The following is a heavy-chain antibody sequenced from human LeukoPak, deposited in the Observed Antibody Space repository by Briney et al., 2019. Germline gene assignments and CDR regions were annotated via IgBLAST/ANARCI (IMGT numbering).Heavy chain of an antibody. Sequence: GGSLRLSCAASGFTFSSYGMHWVRQAPGKGLEWVIFIRYDGSNKYYADSVKGRFTISRDNAKNSLYLQMNSLRAEDTAVYYCARVLRSNDAFDIWGQGTMVTVSS. V-gene: IGHV3-30*02. CDR1: GFTFSSYG. CDR3: ARVLRSNDAFDI. CDR2: IRYDGSNK. D-gene: IGHD1-14*01. J-gene: IGHJ3*02.